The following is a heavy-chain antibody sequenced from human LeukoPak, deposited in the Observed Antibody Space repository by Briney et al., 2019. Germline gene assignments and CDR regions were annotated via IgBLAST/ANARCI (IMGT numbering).Heavy chain of an antibody. Sequence: GGSLRLSCRASGFTFGDYAMHWVRQAPGKGLEWVSRIFGDGAGAYYAESVKGRFTISRDNNKNSLHLQMNSLRTEDTAFYYCAKDSGYSKCYSFEDWGQGTMVTVS. CDR3: AKDSGYSKCYSFED. CDR1: GFTFGDYA. V-gene: IGHV3-43*02. D-gene: IGHD2-21*01. CDR2: IFGDGAGA. J-gene: IGHJ3*01.